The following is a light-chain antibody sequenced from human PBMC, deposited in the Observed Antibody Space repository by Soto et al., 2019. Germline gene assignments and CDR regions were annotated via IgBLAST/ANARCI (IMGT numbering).Light chain of an antibody. CDR2: EGT. CDR1: SSDVWSYNL. Sequence: QSALTQPASVSGSPGQSLTISCTGTSSDVWSYNLVSWYQLHPGKAPKFIIYEGTKRPSGVSNRFSGSKSGNTASLTISGLQAEDEGDYYCCSYAGSSTYVIFGGGTKLTVL. CDR3: CSYAGSSTYVI. V-gene: IGLV2-23*01. J-gene: IGLJ2*01.